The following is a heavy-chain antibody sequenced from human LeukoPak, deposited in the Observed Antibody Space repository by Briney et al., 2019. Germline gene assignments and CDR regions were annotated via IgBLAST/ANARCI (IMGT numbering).Heavy chain of an antibody. J-gene: IGHJ4*02. V-gene: IGHV3-48*01. CDR2: ISSSSSTI. CDR1: GFTFSSYS. CDR3: AGGMTTGTVGS. D-gene: IGHD4-11*01. Sequence: PGGSLRLSCAASGFTFSSYSMNWVRQAPGKGLEWVSYISSSSSTIYYADSVKGRFTISRDNAKNSLYLQMNSLRAEDTAVYYCAGGMTTGTVGSWGQGTLVTVSS.